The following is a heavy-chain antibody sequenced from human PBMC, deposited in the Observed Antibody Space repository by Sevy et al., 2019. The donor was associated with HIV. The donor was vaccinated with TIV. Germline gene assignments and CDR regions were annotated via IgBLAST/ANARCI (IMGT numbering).Heavy chain of an antibody. CDR1: GGSFSGYY. J-gene: IGHJ4*02. CDR3: ARGNALTSSGWYAVDY. CDR2: INHSGST. Sequence: SETLSLTCAVYGGSFSGYYWSWIRQPPGKGLEWIGEINHSGSTNYNPSLKSRVTISVDTSKNQFSLKLSSVTAADTAVYYCARGNALTSSGWYAVDYWAREPWSPSPQ. V-gene: IGHV4-34*01. D-gene: IGHD6-19*01.